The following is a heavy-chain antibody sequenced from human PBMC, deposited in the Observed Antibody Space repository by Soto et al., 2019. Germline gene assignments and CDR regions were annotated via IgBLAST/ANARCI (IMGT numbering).Heavy chain of an antibody. CDR1: GFTFSSYG. Sequence: GGSLRLSCAASGFTFSSYGMHWVRQAPGKGLEWVAVIWYDGSNKYYADSVKGRFTISRDNSKNTLYLQMNSLRAEDTAVYYCARSDDSSGSILWTQSPLLGWGQGTLVTVSS. V-gene: IGHV3-33*01. CDR3: ARSDDSSGSILWTQSPLLG. J-gene: IGHJ4*02. CDR2: IWYDGSNK. D-gene: IGHD3-22*01.